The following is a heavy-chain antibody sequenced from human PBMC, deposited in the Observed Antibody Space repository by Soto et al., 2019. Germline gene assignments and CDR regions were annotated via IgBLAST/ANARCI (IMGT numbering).Heavy chain of an antibody. CDR3: ARSYCSGGACYSGKYYYYFAMDV. J-gene: IGHJ6*02. Sequence: GESLKISGKGSGYSFTSYWIGWVRQTPGKGLEWMGSIYPTDSDSKYSPSFQGQVTISADKSISTAYLQWSSLKASDTAMYYCARSYCSGGACYSGKYYYYFAMDVWGQGTTVTVSS. D-gene: IGHD2-15*01. V-gene: IGHV5-51*01. CDR1: GYSFTSYW. CDR2: IYPTDSDS.